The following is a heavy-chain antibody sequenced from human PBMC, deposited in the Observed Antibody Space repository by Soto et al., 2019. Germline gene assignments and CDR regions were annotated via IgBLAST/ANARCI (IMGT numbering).Heavy chain of an antibody. CDR1: GYAFTGYY. CDR2: INPNSGGT. V-gene: IGHV1-2*04. Sequence: ASVKVSCKASGYAFTGYYMHWVRQPPGQGLEWMGWINPNSGGTNYAQKFQGWVTMTRDTSISTAYMELSRLRSDDAAVYYCARGGAYYDYVFSAVDVWGQGTTVTVSS. CDR3: ARGGAYYDYVFSAVDV. D-gene: IGHD3-16*01. J-gene: IGHJ6*02.